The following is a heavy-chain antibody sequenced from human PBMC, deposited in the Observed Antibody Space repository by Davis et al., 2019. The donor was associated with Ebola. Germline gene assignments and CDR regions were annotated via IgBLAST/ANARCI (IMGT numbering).Heavy chain of an antibody. V-gene: IGHV4-59*01. J-gene: IGHJ1*01. CDR2: IYYSGST. D-gene: IGHD6-13*01. Sequence: PSETLSLTCTVSGGSISSYYWSWIRQPPGKGLEWIGYIYYSGSTNYNPSLKSRVTISVDTSKNQFSLKLSSVTAADTAVYYCARWGLRSWYKYFQHWGQGTLVTVSS. CDR3: ARWGLRSWYKYFQH. CDR1: GGSISSYY.